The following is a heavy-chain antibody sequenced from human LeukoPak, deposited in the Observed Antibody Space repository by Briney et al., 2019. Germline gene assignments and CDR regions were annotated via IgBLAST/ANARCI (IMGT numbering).Heavy chain of an antibody. J-gene: IGHJ4*02. Sequence: GGSLRLSCAASGFTFSSCAMHWVRQAPGKGLEYVSAISSNGGSTYYANSVKGRFTISRDNSKNTLYLQMGSLRAEDMAVYYCARSTGLSGYFDYWGQGTLVTVSS. D-gene: IGHD3-22*01. V-gene: IGHV3-64*01. CDR1: GFTFSSCA. CDR3: ARSTGLSGYFDY. CDR2: ISSNGGST.